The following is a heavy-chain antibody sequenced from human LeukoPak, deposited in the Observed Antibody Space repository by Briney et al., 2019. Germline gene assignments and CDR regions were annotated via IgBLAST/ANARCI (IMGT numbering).Heavy chain of an antibody. V-gene: IGHV4-39*01. CDR3: ARLYYDSRGYYWFDR. CDR1: GGSIISTSFY. Sequence: SETLSLTCTVSGGSIISTSFYWGWIRQPPGKGLAWLGSIYHRGSTYDNPSRKSRVTISVDRSKNQFALTLSSVTAADTAVYYCARLYYDSRGYYWFDRWGQGTLVTVSS. D-gene: IGHD3-22*01. CDR2: IYHRGST. J-gene: IGHJ5*02.